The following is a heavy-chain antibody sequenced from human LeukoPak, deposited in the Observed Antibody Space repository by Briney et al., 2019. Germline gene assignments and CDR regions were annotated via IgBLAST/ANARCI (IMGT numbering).Heavy chain of an antibody. Sequence: PGGSLRLSGAASGFTVSSNYMSWVRKAPGKGLEWVSVIYSGGTTYYADSVKGRFTISRDNSKNTLYLQMNSLRAEDTAIYYCAREWKFDIWGQGTMVTVSS. V-gene: IGHV3-53*01. J-gene: IGHJ3*02. CDR3: AREWKFDI. CDR2: IYSGGTT. D-gene: IGHD1-1*01. CDR1: GFTVSSNY.